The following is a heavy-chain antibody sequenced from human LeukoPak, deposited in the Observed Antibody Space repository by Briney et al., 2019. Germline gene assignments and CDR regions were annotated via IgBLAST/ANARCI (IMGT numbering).Heavy chain of an antibody. J-gene: IGHJ4*02. Sequence: PGGSLRLSCAASGFTFSRYAMHWVRQAPGKGLEWVAVISYDGSNEYYADSVKGRFTISRDNSKNTLYLQMNSLRAEDTAVYYCARDLRYCSSTSCYTPSLPRDYWGQGTLVTVSS. CDR2: ISYDGSNE. CDR3: ARDLRYCSSTSCYTPSLPRDY. CDR1: GFTFSRYA. V-gene: IGHV3-30-3*01. D-gene: IGHD2-2*02.